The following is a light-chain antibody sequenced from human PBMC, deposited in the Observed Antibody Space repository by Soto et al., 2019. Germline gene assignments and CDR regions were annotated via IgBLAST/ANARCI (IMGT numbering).Light chain of an antibody. J-gene: IGLJ3*02. Sequence: QSALTQPASVSGSPGQSITISCTGTSSDVGSYNLVSWYQQHPGKAPKLMIYEDNKRPSGVSNRFSGSKSGNTASLTISGLQTDDEADYYCCSFAGSTTWVFGGGTKVTVL. CDR3: CSFAGSTTWV. V-gene: IGLV2-23*01. CDR2: EDN. CDR1: SSDVGSYNL.